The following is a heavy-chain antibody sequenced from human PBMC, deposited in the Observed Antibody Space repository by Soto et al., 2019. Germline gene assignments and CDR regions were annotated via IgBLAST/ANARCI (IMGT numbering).Heavy chain of an antibody. CDR1: DGSIGNFY. CDR2: TFYGVNT. CDR3: ASLNTAVALGLDN. D-gene: IGHD2-15*01. J-gene: IGHJ4*02. Sequence: TSETLSLTCRVSDGSIGNFYWIWVRQAPGKRLEWIGYTFYGVNTKYNPSLERRVTLSADTSKNQLSLKLTSVTSADTAIYYCASLNTAVALGLDNWGQGVPVTVSS. V-gene: IGHV4-59*01.